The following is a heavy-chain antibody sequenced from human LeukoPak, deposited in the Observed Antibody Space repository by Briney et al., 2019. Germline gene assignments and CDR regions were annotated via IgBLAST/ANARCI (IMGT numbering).Heavy chain of an antibody. J-gene: IGHJ1*01. Sequence: SETLSLTCTVSGGSISSGGYYWSWIRQHPGKGLEWIGYIYYSGSTYYNPSLKSRDTISVDTSKNQFTLKLSSVTDADTAVYYCAGGAPPPLSGWGQGPLVTVS. V-gene: IGHV4-31*03. CDR2: IYYSGST. CDR1: GGSISSGGYY. CDR3: AGGAPPPLSG. D-gene: IGHD4/OR15-4a*01.